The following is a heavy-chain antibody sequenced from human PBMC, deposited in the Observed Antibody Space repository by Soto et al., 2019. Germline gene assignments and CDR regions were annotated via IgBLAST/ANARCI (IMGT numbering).Heavy chain of an antibody. D-gene: IGHD3-3*01. CDR3: ARGFLEWLLGQYYYYGMDV. Sequence: GGSLRLSCAASGFTFSSYWMSWVRQAPGKGLEWVANIKQDGSEKYYVDSVKGRFTIPRDNAKNSLYLQMNSLRAEDTAVYYCARGFLEWLLGQYYYYGMDVWGQGTTVTVSS. CDR1: GFTFSSYW. CDR2: IKQDGSEK. V-gene: IGHV3-7*01. J-gene: IGHJ6*02.